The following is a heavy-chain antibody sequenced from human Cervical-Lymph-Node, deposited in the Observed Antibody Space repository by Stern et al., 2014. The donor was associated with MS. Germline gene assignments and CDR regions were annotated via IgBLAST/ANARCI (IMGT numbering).Heavy chain of an antibody. J-gene: IGHJ5*02. CDR1: GGSISSYY. CDR3: ARWGSLGRFDP. D-gene: IGHD3-16*01. V-gene: IGHV4-59*01. Sequence: QVQLVQSGPGLVKPSETLSLTCTVSGGSISSYYWSWIRQPPGKGLEWIGYIYYSGSTNYNPTLKSRVTISVDTSKNQFSLKLSSVTAADTAVYYWARWGSLGRFDPWGQGTLVTVSS. CDR2: IYYSGST.